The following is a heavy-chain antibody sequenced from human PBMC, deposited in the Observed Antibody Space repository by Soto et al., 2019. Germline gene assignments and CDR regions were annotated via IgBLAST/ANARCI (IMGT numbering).Heavy chain of an antibody. V-gene: IGHV4-34*01. J-gene: IGHJ4*02. D-gene: IGHD2-8*02. CDR3: ARDKITGLFDY. CDR2: INHSGST. Sequence: QVQLQQWGAGLLKPSETLSLTCAVYGGSLSGDYWTWIRQPPGTGLEWIGEINHSGSTNYNPSLKSRVTISVDTSKNQFSLKLTSVTAADPAVYYCARDKITGLFDYWGQGTLVTVSS. CDR1: GGSLSGDY.